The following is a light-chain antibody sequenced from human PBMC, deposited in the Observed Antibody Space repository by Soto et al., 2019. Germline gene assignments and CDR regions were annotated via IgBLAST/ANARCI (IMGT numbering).Light chain of an antibody. CDR1: SSNIGTGYD. CDR3: QSYDSILVGSV. CDR2: SNS. V-gene: IGLV1-40*01. Sequence: QSVLTQPPSVSGAPGQRVTIPCTGSSSNIGTGYDVHWYQQLPGTAPKIIIYSNSNRPSGVPDRFSGSKSGTSASLAITGLQPEDEADYYCQSYDSILVGSVFGTGTKLTVL. J-gene: IGLJ1*01.